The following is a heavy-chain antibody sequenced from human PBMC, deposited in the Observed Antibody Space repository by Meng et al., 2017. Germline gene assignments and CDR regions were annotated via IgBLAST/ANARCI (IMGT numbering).Heavy chain of an antibody. CDR3: ARWIAAAGTGDY. Sequence: QMRWVQGGGGVKEPGASGKVSCKASGSHFTGYYLPWVRQAPGQGLEWMGWINPNSGGTNYAQKVQGRVTMTRDTSISTAYMELSRLRSDDTAVYYCARWIAAAGTGDYWGQGTLVTVSS. CDR2: INPNSGGT. D-gene: IGHD6-13*01. CDR1: GSHFTGYY. J-gene: IGHJ4*02. V-gene: IGHV1-2*02.